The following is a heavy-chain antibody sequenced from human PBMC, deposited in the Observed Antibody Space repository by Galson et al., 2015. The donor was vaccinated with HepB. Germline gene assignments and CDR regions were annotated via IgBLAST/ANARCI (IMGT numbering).Heavy chain of an antibody. D-gene: IGHD6-13*01. Sequence: QSGAEVKKPGESLRMSCKHSGEKFTSYWIGWVRQMPGKGLEWMGLIHPGDSDTRYSPSFEGQVTISADKSINTVYLHWSSLKASDTAIYYCARPGGSSWYDDGDGSMAYFHGLDVWGQGTTVTVSS. V-gene: IGHV5-51*01. CDR1: GEKFTSYW. J-gene: IGHJ6*02. CDR3: ARPGGSSWYDDGDGSMAYFHGLDV. CDR2: IHPGDSDT.